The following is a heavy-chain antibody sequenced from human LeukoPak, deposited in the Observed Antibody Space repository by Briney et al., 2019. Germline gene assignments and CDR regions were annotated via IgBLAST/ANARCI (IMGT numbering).Heavy chain of an antibody. CDR2: IYTSGST. Sequence: SETLSLTCTVSGGFISSYYWSWIRQPAGKGLEWIGRIYTSGSTNYNLSLKSRVTISVDTSKNQFSLKLSSVTAADTAVYYCARLLSSGPTQGAFDIWGQGKMVTVSS. CDR1: GGFISSYY. D-gene: IGHD6-19*01. J-gene: IGHJ3*02. V-gene: IGHV4-4*07. CDR3: ARLLSSGPTQGAFDI.